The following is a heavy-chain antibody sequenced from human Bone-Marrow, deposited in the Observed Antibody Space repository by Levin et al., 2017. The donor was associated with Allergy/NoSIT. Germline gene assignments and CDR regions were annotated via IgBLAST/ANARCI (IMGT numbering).Heavy chain of an antibody. J-gene: IGHJ4*02. CDR1: GFTFDFYA. CDR3: ARESSYVYFDH. V-gene: IGHV3-23*01. CDR2: ITDSGAST. Sequence: GGSLRLSCAGSGFTFDFYAMSWVRQAPGKGLEWVSVITDSGASTHYGDSVKGRFTISRDNSKNTLYLQMNSLRADDTAVYYCARESSYVYFDHWGQGTLVTVSS. D-gene: IGHD5-18*01.